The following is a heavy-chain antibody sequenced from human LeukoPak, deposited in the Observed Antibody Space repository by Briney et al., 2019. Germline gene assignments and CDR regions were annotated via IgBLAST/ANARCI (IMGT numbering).Heavy chain of an antibody. CDR2: ISGSGAYT. J-gene: IGHJ4*02. Sequence: GGSLRLSCAASGFTFTSYVMSWVRQAPGKGLEWVSTISGSGAYTDYADSVKGRFTVSRDNSKNMLYLQMNSLRAEDTAVYYCAKDRYCSGGSCYGLDYWGQGTLVTVSS. D-gene: IGHD2-15*01. CDR3: AKDRYCSGGSCYGLDY. V-gene: IGHV3-23*01. CDR1: GFTFTSYV.